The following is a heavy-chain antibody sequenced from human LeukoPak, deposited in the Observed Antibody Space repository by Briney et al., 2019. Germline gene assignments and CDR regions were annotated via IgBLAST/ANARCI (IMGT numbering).Heavy chain of an antibody. CDR1: GGSISSSSYY. CDR3: ARGPAYCSSTSCYTGDY. Sequence: SETLSLTCTVSGGSISSSSYYWGWIRQPPGKGLEWIGSIYYSGSTYYNPSLKSRVTISVDTSKNQFSLKLSSVTAADTAVYHCARGPAYCSSTSCYTGDYWGQGTLVTVSS. J-gene: IGHJ4*02. V-gene: IGHV4-39*07. CDR2: IYYSGST. D-gene: IGHD2-2*02.